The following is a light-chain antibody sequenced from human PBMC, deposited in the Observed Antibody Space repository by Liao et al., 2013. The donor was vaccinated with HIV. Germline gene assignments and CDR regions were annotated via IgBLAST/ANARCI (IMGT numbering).Light chain of an antibody. CDR3: QAWDSTAAV. V-gene: IGLV3-1*01. J-gene: IGLJ1*01. CDR1: KLGDEY. CDR2: QDT. Sequence: SYELTQPPSVSVSPGQTASITCSGDKLGDEYASWYQQKPGQSPVLVIYQDTRRPSGIPERFSGSNSGNTATLTISGTQAMDEADYYCQAWDSTAAVFGTGTEVTVL.